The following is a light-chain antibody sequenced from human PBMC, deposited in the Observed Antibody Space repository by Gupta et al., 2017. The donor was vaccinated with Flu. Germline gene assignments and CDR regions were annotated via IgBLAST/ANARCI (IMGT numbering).Light chain of an antibody. J-gene: IGKJ2*01. CDR1: QSVRDN. CDR3: QQRVSTPYN. CDR2: AAS. V-gene: IGKV1-39*01. Sequence: DTEATHYPSSLSASVGDRVTITCRASQSVRDNLNWYQQKPGKAPELLIYAASRLQSGVPSRFSGDGSGTDFTLTVSRLQPEDFATYYCQQRVSTPYNFGQGTKLQIK.